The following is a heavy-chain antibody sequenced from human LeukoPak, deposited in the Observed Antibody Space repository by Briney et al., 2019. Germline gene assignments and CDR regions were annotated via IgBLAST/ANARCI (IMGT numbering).Heavy chain of an antibody. D-gene: IGHD1-14*01. CDR3: AREKPDNYFDY. J-gene: IGHJ4*02. Sequence: GGSLRLSCAASGFTFSSYEMNWVRQAPGKGLEWVSYISSSGSTIYYADSVKGRFTISRDNSKNTLYLQMNSLRAEDTAVYYCAREKPDNYFDYWGQGTLVTVSS. V-gene: IGHV3-48*03. CDR2: ISSSGSTI. CDR1: GFTFSSYE.